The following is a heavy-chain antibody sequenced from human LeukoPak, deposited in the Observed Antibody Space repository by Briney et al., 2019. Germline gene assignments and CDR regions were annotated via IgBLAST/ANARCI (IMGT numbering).Heavy chain of an antibody. J-gene: IGHJ4*02. CDR3: AKGGGSGSYYIFDF. CDR2: ISGSGGGT. Sequence: WGSLRLSCVASGCTFGTYALNWVRQDPGEGLEWVSGISGSGGGTYYGDSVKGRFTISRDNSKNTVYLQMDNLRADDTAVYYCAKGGGSGSYYIFDFWGQGTLVTVSS. CDR1: GCTFGTYA. D-gene: IGHD3-10*01. V-gene: IGHV3-23*01.